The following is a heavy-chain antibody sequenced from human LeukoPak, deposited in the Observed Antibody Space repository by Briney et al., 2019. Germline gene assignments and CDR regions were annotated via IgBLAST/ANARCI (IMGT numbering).Heavy chain of an antibody. CDR3: ARGYDISYYYGMDV. CDR2: ISYDGSNK. D-gene: IGHD3-9*01. V-gene: IGHV3-30-3*01. CDR1: GFTFSSYA. Sequence: QPGGSLRLSCAASGFTFSSYAMHWVRQAPGKGLEWVAVISYDGSNKYYADSVKGRFTISRDNSKNTLYLQMNSLRAEDTAVYYCARGYDISYYYGMDVWGQGTTVTVSS. J-gene: IGHJ6*02.